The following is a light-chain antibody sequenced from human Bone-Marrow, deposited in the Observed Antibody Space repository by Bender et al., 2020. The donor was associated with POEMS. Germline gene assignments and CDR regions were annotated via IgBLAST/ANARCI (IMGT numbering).Light chain of an antibody. CDR2: VEDSGTY. V-gene: IGLV4-60*02. J-gene: IGLJ2*01. Sequence: QPAVTQSSSASASLGSSVKLTCTLSSGHRNYIIVWHQQQPGKAPRYLMKVEDSGTYNKGSGVPDRFSGSSSGADRYLTISNLQFEDEADYYCETWDSDTRVFGGGTKVTVL. CDR3: ETWDSDTRV. CDR1: SGHRNYI.